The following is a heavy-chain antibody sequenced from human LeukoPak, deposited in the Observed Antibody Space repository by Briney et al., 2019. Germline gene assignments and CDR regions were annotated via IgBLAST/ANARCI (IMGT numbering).Heavy chain of an antibody. Sequence: GRSLRLSCAASGFTFSSYGMHWVRQAPGKGLEWVAVIWYDGSNKYYADSVKGRFTISRDNSKNTLYLQMNSLRAEDTAVYYCARDRPSSGWYYQLLSGYYGMDVWGQGTTVTVSS. D-gene: IGHD6-19*01. J-gene: IGHJ6*02. CDR1: GFTFSSYG. CDR3: ARDRPSSGWYYQLLSGYYGMDV. CDR2: IWYDGSNK. V-gene: IGHV3-33*01.